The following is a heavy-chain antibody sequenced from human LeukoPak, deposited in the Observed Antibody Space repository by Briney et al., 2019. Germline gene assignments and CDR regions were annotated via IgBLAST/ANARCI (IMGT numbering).Heavy chain of an antibody. D-gene: IGHD6-6*01. J-gene: IGHJ6*02. V-gene: IGHV3-23*01. CDR1: GFTFSSYA. CDR2: IRGSGGST. Sequence: GGSLRLSCAASGFTFSSYAMSWVRQAPGKGLEWVSAIRGSGGSTYYADSVKGRFTISRDNSKNTLYLQMNSLRAEDTAVYYCAKDLASQLGRGFYYYYGMDVWGQGTTVTVSS. CDR3: AKDLASQLGRGFYYYYGMDV.